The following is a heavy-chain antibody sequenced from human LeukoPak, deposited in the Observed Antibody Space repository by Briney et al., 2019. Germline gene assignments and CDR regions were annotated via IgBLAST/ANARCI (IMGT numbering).Heavy chain of an antibody. V-gene: IGHV3-7*03. CDR1: GFTFSSYW. Sequence: PGGSLRLSCAASGFTFSSYWMSWVRQAPGKGLEWVANIKQDGSEKYYVDSVKGRFTISRDNAKNSLYLQMNSLRAEDTAVYYCAREWWGYDVLTGDNWFDPWGQGTLVTVSS. J-gene: IGHJ5*02. CDR3: AREWWGYDVLTGDNWFDP. CDR2: IKQDGSEK. D-gene: IGHD3-9*01.